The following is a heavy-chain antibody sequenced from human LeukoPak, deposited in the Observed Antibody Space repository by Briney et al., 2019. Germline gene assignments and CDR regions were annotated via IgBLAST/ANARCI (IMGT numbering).Heavy chain of an antibody. D-gene: IGHD6-13*01. J-gene: IGHJ4*02. CDR1: GFTFSSYS. Sequence: GGPLRLSCAASGFTFSSYSMNWVRQAPGKGLEWVSSISSSSSYIYYADSVKGRFTISRDNAKNSLYLQMNGLRAEDTAVYYCARDIAAAGTFDYWGQGTLVTVSS. CDR3: ARDIAAAGTFDY. CDR2: ISSSSSYI. V-gene: IGHV3-21*01.